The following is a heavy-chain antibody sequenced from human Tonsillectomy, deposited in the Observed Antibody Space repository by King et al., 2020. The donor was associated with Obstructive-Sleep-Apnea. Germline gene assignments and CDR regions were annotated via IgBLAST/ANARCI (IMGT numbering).Heavy chain of an antibody. V-gene: IGHV3-73*02. CDR1: GFTFSGSA. CDR3: TRPAGYDFWSGYTAGRYYYGMDV. Sequence: VQLVESGGGLVQPGGSLKLSCAASGFTFSGSAMHWVRQASGKGLEWVGRIRSKANSYATAYAALVKGRFTISRDDSKNTAYLQMNSLKTEDTAVYYCTRPAGYDFWSGYTAGRYYYGMDVWGQGTTVTVSS. D-gene: IGHD3-3*01. J-gene: IGHJ6*02. CDR2: IRSKANSYAT.